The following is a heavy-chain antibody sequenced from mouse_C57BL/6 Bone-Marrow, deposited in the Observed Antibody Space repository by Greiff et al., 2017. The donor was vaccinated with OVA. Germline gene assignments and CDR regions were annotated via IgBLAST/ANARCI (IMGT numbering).Heavy chain of an antibody. V-gene: IGHV1-61*01. J-gene: IGHJ1*03. CDR1: GYTFTSYW. Sequence: QVQLKQPGAELVRPGSSVKLSCKASGYTFTSYWMDWVKQRPGQGLEWIGNIYPSDSETPYNQKFKDKATLTVDKSSSTAYMQLSSLTSEDSAVYYCARLSYGNYWYFDVWGTGTTVTVSS. D-gene: IGHD2-1*01. CDR2: IYPSDSET. CDR3: ARLSYGNYWYFDV.